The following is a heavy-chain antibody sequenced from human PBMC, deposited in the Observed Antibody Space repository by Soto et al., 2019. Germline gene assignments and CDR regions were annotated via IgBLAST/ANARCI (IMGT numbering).Heavy chain of an antibody. D-gene: IGHD5-12*01. V-gene: IGHV1-2*02. J-gene: IGHJ6*02. Sequence: VELVQSGAEVEKPGAAVRISCKTSGYTFTAYYIHWMRQAPGQGLEWMGWINPNSGVANYAQNFQGRVTMTRDTSISTVYMELTKMRSEDTTIYYCARQGSGSEYPQYFYYGMDVWGQGTTAAASS. CDR1: GYTFTAYY. CDR2: INPNSGVA. CDR3: ARQGSGSEYPQYFYYGMDV.